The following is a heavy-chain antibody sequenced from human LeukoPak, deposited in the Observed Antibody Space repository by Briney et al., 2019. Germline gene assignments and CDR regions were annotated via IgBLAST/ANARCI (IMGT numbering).Heavy chain of an antibody. V-gene: IGHV3-23*01. CDR2: ISGSGGST. CDR3: AREIPGRIAADC. D-gene: IGHD2-15*01. CDR1: GFTFSSYA. J-gene: IGHJ4*02. Sequence: PGGSLRLSCAASGFTFSSYAMSWVRQAPGKGLEWVSAISGSGGSTYYADSVKGRFTISRDNDKKSLFLQMNSLGAEDAAIYYCAREIPGRIAADCWGQGTLVTVSS.